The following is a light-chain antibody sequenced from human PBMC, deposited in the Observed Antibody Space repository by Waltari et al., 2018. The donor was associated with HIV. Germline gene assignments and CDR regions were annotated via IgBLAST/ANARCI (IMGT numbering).Light chain of an antibody. CDR1: ERPIHNDGNTY. J-gene: IGKJ2*01. CDR3: MQGTHWPPT. V-gene: IGKV2-30*02. CDR2: RVS. Sequence: TQSPVPLSVRLGQPAPIPFTPVERPIHNDGNTYLNWFRQRPGQSPRRLLYRVSMLDTGVGDRISGSGSGMNFTLTISSVEAEDFGFYYCMQGTHWPPTFGGGTRLDIK.